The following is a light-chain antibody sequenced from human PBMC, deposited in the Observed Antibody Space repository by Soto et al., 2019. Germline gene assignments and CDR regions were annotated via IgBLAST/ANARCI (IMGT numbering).Light chain of an antibody. Sequence: EIVLTQSPGTLSLSPGDRATLSCRASQNLGSGYLAWYQQKPGQAPRILIYAASSRATGIPDRFSGSGSGTEFTLTISSLQSEDFAVYYCQQYNNWPLTFGGGTKVDI. V-gene: IGKV3D-15*01. CDR1: QNLGSGY. CDR2: AAS. J-gene: IGKJ4*01. CDR3: QQYNNWPLT.